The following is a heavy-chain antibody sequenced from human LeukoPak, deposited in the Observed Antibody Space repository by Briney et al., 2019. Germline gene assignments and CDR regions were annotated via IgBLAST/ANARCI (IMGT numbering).Heavy chain of an antibody. CDR2: INYSGST. V-gene: IGHV4-39*01. CDR1: GDYIIDSTDF. Sequence: PSETLSLTCTVFGDYIIDSTDFWVWIRQPPGKGLDWIGVINYSGSTYYNPSLRSRVTISVDTSKNQFSLKLNSVTASDTAVYYCAAGYAFWGQGTLVTVSS. D-gene: IGHD3-16*01. CDR3: AAGYAF. J-gene: IGHJ4*02.